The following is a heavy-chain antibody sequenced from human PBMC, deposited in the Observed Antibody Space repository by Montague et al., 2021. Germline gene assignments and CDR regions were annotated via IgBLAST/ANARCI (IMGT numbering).Heavy chain of an antibody. CDR2: TYYRSKRYY. J-gene: IGHJ4*02. CDR3: ARDPRYSLSWSFDY. V-gene: IGHV6-1*01. Sequence: CAISGDSVASIAARCSSDKQSPARRLHYVRRTYYRSKRYYDYAVSVKSRMTINPDTSKNQFSLQLSSVTPEDRAVYYCARDPRYSLSWSFDYWGQGTLVTVS. D-gene: IGHD6-13*01. CDR1: GDSVASIAAR.